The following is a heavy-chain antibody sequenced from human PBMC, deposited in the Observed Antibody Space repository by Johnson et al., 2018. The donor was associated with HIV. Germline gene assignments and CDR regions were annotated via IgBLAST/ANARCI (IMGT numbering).Heavy chain of an antibody. V-gene: IGHV3-20*04. D-gene: IGHD3-22*01. J-gene: IGHJ3*02. Sequence: EVQLVESGGGVVQPGRSLRLSCAASGFTFSSYGMHWVRQAPGKGLEWVSGINWNGGSTGYADSVKGRFTISRDNAKNSLHLQMNSLRAEDTALYYCARVIGYDSSGKAFDIWGRGTMVTVSS. CDR1: GFTFSSYG. CDR3: ARVIGYDSSGKAFDI. CDR2: INWNGGST.